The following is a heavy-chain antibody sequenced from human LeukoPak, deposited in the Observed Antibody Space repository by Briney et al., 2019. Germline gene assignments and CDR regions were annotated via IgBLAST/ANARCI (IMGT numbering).Heavy chain of an antibody. CDR2: ISGSGGST. V-gene: IGHV3-23*01. Sequence: PGGSLRLSCAASGFTFSSYAMSWVRQAPGKGLEWVSAISGSGGSTYYADSVKGRFTISRDNSKNTLYLQMNSLRAEDTAVYYCATNVKLRYFDSSGYWGQGTLVTVFS. J-gene: IGHJ4*02. CDR1: GFTFSSYA. CDR3: ATNVKLRYFDSSGY. D-gene: IGHD3-9*01.